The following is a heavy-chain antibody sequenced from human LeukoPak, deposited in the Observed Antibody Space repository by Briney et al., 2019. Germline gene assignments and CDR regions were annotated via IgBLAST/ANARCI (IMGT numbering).Heavy chain of an antibody. J-gene: IGHJ4*02. V-gene: IGHV3-30*03. CDR2: ISYDGSYE. Sequence: GESLTLTCVASGLTLSSHGMHGVRQAPGKGLEWVAIISYDGSYENYGDSVKGRFTISRDNSKNTLYLQMNSPIAEDTAVYYCARDPQSWVLSGPADHWGQGTLVTVSS. CDR1: GLTLSSHG. CDR3: ARDPQSWVLSGPADH. D-gene: IGHD2-2*01.